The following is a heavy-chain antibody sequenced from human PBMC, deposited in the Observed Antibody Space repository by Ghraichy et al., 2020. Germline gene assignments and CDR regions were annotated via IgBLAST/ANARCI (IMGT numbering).Heavy chain of an antibody. CDR3: ARRYCSSTSCWRYKGSWCDP. Sequence: SETLSLTCTVSGGSISSSSYYWGWIRQPPGKGLEWIGSIYYSGSTYYNPSLKSRVTISVDTSKNQFSLKLTSVTAADTAVYYCARRYCSSTSCWRYKGSWCDPWGQGTLVTVSS. CDR2: IYYSGST. V-gene: IGHV4-39*01. CDR1: GGSISSSSYY. J-gene: IGHJ5*02. D-gene: IGHD2-2*01.